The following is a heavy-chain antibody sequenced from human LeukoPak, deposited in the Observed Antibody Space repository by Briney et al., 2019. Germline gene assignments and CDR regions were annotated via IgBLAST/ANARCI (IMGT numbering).Heavy chain of an antibody. J-gene: IGHJ4*02. D-gene: IGHD6-19*01. CDR3: AKDSTDRSRWAVAGKH. CDR1: GFTFSSYA. Sequence: PGGSLRLSCAASGFTFSSYAMSWVRQAPGKGLEWVSAISGSGGSTYYADSVKGRFTISRDNSKNTLYLQMNSLRAEDTAVYYCAKDSTDRSRWAVAGKHWGQGTLVTVSS. V-gene: IGHV3-23*01. CDR2: ISGSGGST.